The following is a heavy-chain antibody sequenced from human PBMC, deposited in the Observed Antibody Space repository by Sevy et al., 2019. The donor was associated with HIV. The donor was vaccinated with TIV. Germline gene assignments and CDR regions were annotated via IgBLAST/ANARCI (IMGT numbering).Heavy chain of an antibody. CDR3: AREGYYDSSGYQS. J-gene: IGHJ5*02. Sequence: ASVKVSCKASGYTFTGYYMHWVRQAPGQGLEWMGRINPNSGGTNYAQKFQGRVTMTRATSISTAYMELSRLRSDDTAVYYCAREGYYDSSGYQSWGQGTLVTVSS. CDR2: INPNSGGT. CDR1: GYTFTGYY. V-gene: IGHV1-2*06. D-gene: IGHD3-22*01.